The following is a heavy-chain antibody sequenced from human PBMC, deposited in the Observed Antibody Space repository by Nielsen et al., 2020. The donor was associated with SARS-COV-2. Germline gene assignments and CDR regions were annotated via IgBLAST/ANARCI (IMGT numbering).Heavy chain of an antibody. Sequence: GESLKISCAASGFTFSSYAMHWVRQAPGKGLEWVAVISYDGSNKYYADSVKGRFTISRDNSKNTLYLQMNSLRAEDTAVYYCARDKAQYYDFWSGYSYWFDYWGQGTLVTVSS. J-gene: IGHJ4*02. CDR1: GFTFSSYA. V-gene: IGHV3-30-3*01. CDR3: ARDKAQYYDFWSGYSYWFDY. CDR2: ISYDGSNK. D-gene: IGHD3-3*01.